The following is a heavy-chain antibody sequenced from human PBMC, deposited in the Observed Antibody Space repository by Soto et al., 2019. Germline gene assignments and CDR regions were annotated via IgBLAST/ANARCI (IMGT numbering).Heavy chain of an antibody. CDR2: IYYSGST. D-gene: IGHD3-9*01. Sequence: QLQLQESGPGLVKPSETLSLTCTVSGGSISSSSYYWGWIRQPPGKGLEWIGSIYYSGSTYYNPSLKSRVTISVDTSKNQFSLKLRSVTAADTAVYYCARHPPYDILTGSYFDWFDPWGQGTLVTVSS. V-gene: IGHV4-39*01. CDR3: ARHPPYDILTGSYFDWFDP. CDR1: GGSISSSSYY. J-gene: IGHJ5*02.